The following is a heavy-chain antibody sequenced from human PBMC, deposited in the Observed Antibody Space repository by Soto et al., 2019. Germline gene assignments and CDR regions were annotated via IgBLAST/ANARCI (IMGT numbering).Heavy chain of an antibody. V-gene: IGHV3-66*01. D-gene: IGHD6-19*01. Sequence: EVQLVESGGGLVQPGGSLRLSCETSGFIVSNSYMSWVRQAPGKGLEWVSVIHRDGDTYYADSVKGRFTFSRDKSKNTLSLQMNNLRAEVTAMYYCARDSSAYFSPSSWGQGTLVIVSS. J-gene: IGHJ5*02. CDR3: ARDSSAYFSPSS. CDR1: GFIVSNSY. CDR2: IHRDGDT.